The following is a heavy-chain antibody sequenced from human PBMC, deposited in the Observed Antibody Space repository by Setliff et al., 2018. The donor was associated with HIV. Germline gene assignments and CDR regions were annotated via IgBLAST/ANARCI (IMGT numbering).Heavy chain of an antibody. CDR3: ARDRGIAVAGDSFDY. CDR2: ISAYHGNT. CDR1: GYTFTSYG. D-gene: IGHD6-19*01. Sequence: ASVKVSCKASGYTFTSYGISWVRQAPGQGLEWMGWISAYHGNTNSAQKLQGRVTMTTDTSTSTAYMELRSLNSDDTAVYYCARDRGIAVAGDSFDYWGQGTLVTVSS. V-gene: IGHV1-18*01. J-gene: IGHJ4*02.